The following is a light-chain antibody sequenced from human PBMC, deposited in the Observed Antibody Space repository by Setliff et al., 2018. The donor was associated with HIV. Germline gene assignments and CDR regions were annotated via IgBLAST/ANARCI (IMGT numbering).Light chain of an antibody. J-gene: IGKJ1*01. CDR3: QQYYNTPQT. Sequence: IVMTQSPDSLAVSLGERVTINCRCSQSILYNSNNKNYLAWYQQKPRQPPKLLIYWASARESGVPDRFSGSGSETDFTLTISSLQAEDVAVYYCQQYYNTPQTFGRGTKVDIK. CDR2: WAS. CDR1: QSILYNSNNKNY. V-gene: IGKV4-1*01.